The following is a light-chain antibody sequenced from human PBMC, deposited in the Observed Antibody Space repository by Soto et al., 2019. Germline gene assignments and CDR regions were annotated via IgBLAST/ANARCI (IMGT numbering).Light chain of an antibody. V-gene: IGKV3-11*01. J-gene: IGKJ1*01. Sequence: EIVLTQSPATLSLSPGERATLSCRASQSISNYLAWYQHKPGQAPRLLIYDAYNRATGIPARFSGSGSGTEFTLTISSLQSEDFAVYYCQQYNNWPPWTFGQGTKVDIK. CDR3: QQYNNWPPWT. CDR1: QSISNY. CDR2: DAY.